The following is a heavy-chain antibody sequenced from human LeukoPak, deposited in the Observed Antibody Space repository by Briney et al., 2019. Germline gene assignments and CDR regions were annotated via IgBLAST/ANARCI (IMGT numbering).Heavy chain of an antibody. D-gene: IGHD4-17*01. CDR2: ISYDGSNK. J-gene: IGHJ5*02. V-gene: IGHV3-30*18. Sequence: PGGSLRLSCAASGFTFSSYGMHWVRQAPGKGLEWVAVISYDGSNKYYADSVKGRFTISRDNSKNTLYLQMNSLRAEDTAVYYCAKEKGDYLNWFDPWGQGTLVTVSS. CDR1: GFTFSSYG. CDR3: AKEKGDYLNWFDP.